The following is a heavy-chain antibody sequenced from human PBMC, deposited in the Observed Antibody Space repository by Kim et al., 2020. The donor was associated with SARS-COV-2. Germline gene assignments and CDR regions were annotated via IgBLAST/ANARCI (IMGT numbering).Heavy chain of an antibody. D-gene: IGHD3-10*01. Sequence: GYADSVRGRFTISRDNAKNALYLQMNSLRPEDTALYYCAKDMSILRYNGAGRYWDYWGQGILVTVSS. CDR3: AKDMSILRYNGAGRYWDY. J-gene: IGHJ4*02. V-gene: IGHV3-9*01.